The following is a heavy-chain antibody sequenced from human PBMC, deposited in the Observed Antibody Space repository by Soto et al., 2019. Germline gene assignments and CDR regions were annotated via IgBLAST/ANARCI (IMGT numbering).Heavy chain of an antibody. Sequence: ASVKVSCKASGYTFIDYGITWVRQAPGQGLEWMGWLSTYNEDKNYAQKFRGRVTMTTDTSTSTAYLELRSLRYADTAVYYCARGPYGRSQDSWGQGTLVTVSS. CDR2: LSTYNEDK. CDR3: ARGPYGRSQDS. CDR1: GYTFIDYG. D-gene: IGHD2-15*01. V-gene: IGHV1-18*01. J-gene: IGHJ4*02.